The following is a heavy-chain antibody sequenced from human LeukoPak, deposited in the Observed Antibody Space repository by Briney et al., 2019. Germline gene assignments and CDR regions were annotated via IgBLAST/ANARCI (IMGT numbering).Heavy chain of an antibody. D-gene: IGHD6-13*01. V-gene: IGHV1-24*01. CDR1: GYTPTELS. Sequence: ASVKVSCKVSGYTPTELSMHWVRQAPGKGLEWMGGFDPADDETIYAQKFQGRVTMTEDTSTDTAYMELSSLRSEDTAIYYCATDPLTAAPVIRNWGQGTLVTVSS. CDR2: FDPADDET. J-gene: IGHJ4*02. CDR3: ATDPLTAAPVIRN.